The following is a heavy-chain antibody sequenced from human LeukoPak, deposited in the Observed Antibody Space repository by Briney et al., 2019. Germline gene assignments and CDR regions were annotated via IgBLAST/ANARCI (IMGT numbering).Heavy chain of an antibody. CDR3: ARMISRAFDY. D-gene: IGHD3-16*01. V-gene: IGHV3-48*04. CDR2: ISSSRSTK. CDR1: GFTLSTYS. J-gene: IGHJ4*02. Sequence: GGSLRLSCAASGFTLSTYSMNWVRQAPGKGREGGSYISSSRSTKYYADSVKGRFTISRDNAKNSLYLQMNSLRAEDTAVYYCARMISRAFDYWGQGTLVTVSS.